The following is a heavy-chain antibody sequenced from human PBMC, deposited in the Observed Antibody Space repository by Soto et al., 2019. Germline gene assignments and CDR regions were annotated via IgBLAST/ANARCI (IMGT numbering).Heavy chain of an antibody. CDR3: AKDKGMVRGGYGYYYYYYGMDV. CDR1: GFTFSSYG. CDR2: ISYDGSNK. V-gene: IGHV3-30*18. Sequence: GGSLRLSCAASGFTFSSYGMHWVRQAPGKGLEWVAVISYDGSNKYYADSVKGRFTISRDNSKNTLYLQMNSLRAEDTAVYYCAKDKGMVRGGYGYYYYYYGMDVWGQGTTVTVSS. D-gene: IGHD3-10*01. J-gene: IGHJ6*02.